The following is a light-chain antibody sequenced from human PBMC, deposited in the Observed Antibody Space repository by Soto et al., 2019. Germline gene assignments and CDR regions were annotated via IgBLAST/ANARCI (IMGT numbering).Light chain of an antibody. Sequence: EIMMTQSPSTLSVSAGERATLSCRASQSVSNNLAWYQQKPGQAPRLLIYYASTSATGIPARFSGSGSGTELTLTTSSLQSDDVSLSYYQQYNNWPTSTVGQGTQLEIK. CDR2: YAS. J-gene: IGKJ5*01. V-gene: IGKV3-15*01. CDR3: QQYNNWPTST. CDR1: QSVSNN.